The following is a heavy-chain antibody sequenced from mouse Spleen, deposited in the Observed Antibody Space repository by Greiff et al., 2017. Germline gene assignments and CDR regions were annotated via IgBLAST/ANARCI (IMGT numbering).Heavy chain of an antibody. Sequence: VQLQQSGPELVKPGASVKISCKASGYAFSSSWMNWVKQRPGKGLEWIGRIYPGDGDTNYNGKFKGKATLTADKSSSTAYMQLSSLTSEDSAVYFCAREGWLLREFAYWGQGTLVTVSA. J-gene: IGHJ3*01. D-gene: IGHD2-3*01. CDR3: AREGWLLREFAY. CDR2: IYPGDGDT. CDR1: GYAFSSSW. V-gene: IGHV1-82*01.